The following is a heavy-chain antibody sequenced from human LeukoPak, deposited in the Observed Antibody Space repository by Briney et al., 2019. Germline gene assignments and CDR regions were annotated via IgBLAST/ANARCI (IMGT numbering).Heavy chain of an antibody. CDR3: ARVVVSGGDYYYYYMDV. J-gene: IGHJ6*03. CDR1: GYTLSELS. D-gene: IGHD5/OR15-5a*01. Sequence: ASVKVSCKVSGYTLSELSIHWVRQAPGKGLEWMGGFDPEDGETIYAQKLQGRVTMTTDTSTSTAFMELRSLRSDDTAVYYCARVVVSGGDYYYYYMDVWGKGTTVTVSS. CDR2: FDPEDGET. V-gene: IGHV1-24*01.